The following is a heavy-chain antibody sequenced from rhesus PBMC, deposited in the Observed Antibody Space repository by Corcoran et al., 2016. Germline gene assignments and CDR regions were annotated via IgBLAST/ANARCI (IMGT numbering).Heavy chain of an antibody. V-gene: IGHV4S9*01. D-gene: IGHD1-1-1*01. CDR2: IFGDSAHT. CDR1: GGSISGPYY. J-gene: IGHJ4*01. CDR3: ARDIGLIDY. Sequence: QVQLQESDPGLVRPSETLSLTCAVSGGSISGPYYWNWVHQSPVKGREWIGNIFGDSAHTFYVPSLKSLVTMSKDTSNNQFSLKLTSVTAADTAVYFCARDIGLIDYWGQGVLVTVSS.